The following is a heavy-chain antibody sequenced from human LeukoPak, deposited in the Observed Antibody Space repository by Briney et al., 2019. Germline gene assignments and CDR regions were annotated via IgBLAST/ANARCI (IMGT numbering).Heavy chain of an antibody. CDR3: ARAAPASVIHGAFDI. Sequence: ASVKVSCKASGYTFNTYGISWVRQAPGQGLEWMGWISAYNGNTNYAQKVQGRVTMTTDTPTSTAYMELRSLRSDDTAVYYCARAAPASVIHGAFDIWGQGTMVTVSS. CDR2: ISAYNGNT. V-gene: IGHV1-18*01. J-gene: IGHJ3*02. D-gene: IGHD2-21*01. CDR1: GYTFNTYG.